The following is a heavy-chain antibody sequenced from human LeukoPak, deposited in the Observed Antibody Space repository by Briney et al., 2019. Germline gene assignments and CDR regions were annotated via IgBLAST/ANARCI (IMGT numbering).Heavy chain of an antibody. CDR2: ISSSSSTI. V-gene: IGHV3-48*04. Sequence: GGSLRLSCAASGFTVSSNYMSWVRQAPGKGLEWVSYISSSSSTIYYADSVKGRFTISRDNAKNSLYLQMNSLRAEDTAVYYCARTINYYDSSGYYAADYWGQGTLVTVSS. CDR1: GFTVSSNY. J-gene: IGHJ4*02. D-gene: IGHD3-22*01. CDR3: ARTINYYDSSGYYAADY.